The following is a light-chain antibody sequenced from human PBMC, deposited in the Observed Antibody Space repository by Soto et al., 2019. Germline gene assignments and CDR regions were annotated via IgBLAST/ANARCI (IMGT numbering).Light chain of an antibody. CDR3: QSYDYSLTAFV. V-gene: IGLV1-40*01. CDR1: NSNLGAGYD. J-gene: IGLJ3*02. CDR2: GNR. Sequence: QSVLTQPPSVSGAPGQRVTISCTGNNSNLGAGYDVHWYQQLPGAAPKLVIFGNRKRPSGVPERFSGSKSGTSASLAITGVQAADEADYYCQSYDYSLTAFVFGGGTQLTVL.